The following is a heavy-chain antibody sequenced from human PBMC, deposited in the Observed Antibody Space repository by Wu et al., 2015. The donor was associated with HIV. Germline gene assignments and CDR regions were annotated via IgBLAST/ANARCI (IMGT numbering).Heavy chain of an antibody. CDR1: GYTFTNYF. D-gene: IGHD2-21*01. CDR3: ARELLWGEDF. V-gene: IGHV1-69*18. J-gene: IGHJ4*02. Sequence: HVHLVQSGAEMKKPGASVKVSCKASGYTFTNYFMHWVRQAPGQGLEWMGSIIPISGTTDYAQKFQGRITLTADESTRTTYMELSSLRSEDTAVYFCARELLWGEDFWGQGNPGHRLL. CDR2: IIPISGTT.